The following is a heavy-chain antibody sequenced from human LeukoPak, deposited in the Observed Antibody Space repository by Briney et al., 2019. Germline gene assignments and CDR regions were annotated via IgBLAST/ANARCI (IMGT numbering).Heavy chain of an antibody. Sequence: ASVKVSCKASGYTFNSYYMHWVRQAPGRALEWMGIINPSGGSTSYAQKFQGRVTMTRDTSTSTVYMELSSLRSEDTAVYYCARESYGEEDNWGQGTLVTVSS. CDR1: GYTFNSYY. V-gene: IGHV1-46*02. J-gene: IGHJ4*02. D-gene: IGHD4-17*01. CDR3: ARESYGEEDN. CDR2: INPSGGST.